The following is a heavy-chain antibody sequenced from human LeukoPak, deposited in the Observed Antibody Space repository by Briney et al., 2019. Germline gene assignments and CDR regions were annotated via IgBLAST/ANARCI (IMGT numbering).Heavy chain of an antibody. D-gene: IGHD4-17*01. V-gene: IGHV1-2*02. Sequence: ASVTVSCKASGYTFTGYYMHWVRQAPGQGLEWMGGINPNSGGTNYAQKFQGRVTITRDTSISTAYMELGRLRSDDTAVYYCARQHDYGDYSFGYWGQGTLVTVSS. CDR3: ARQHDYGDYSFGY. CDR1: GYTFTGYY. J-gene: IGHJ4*02. CDR2: INPNSGGT.